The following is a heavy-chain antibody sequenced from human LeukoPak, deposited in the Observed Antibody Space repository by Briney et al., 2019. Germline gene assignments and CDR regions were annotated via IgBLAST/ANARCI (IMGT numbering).Heavy chain of an antibody. Sequence: SETLSLTCAVYGGSFSGYYWSWIRQPPGKGLEWIGEINHSGSTNYNPSLKSRVTISVDTSKNQFSLKLSSVTAADTAVYYCARDSRIAADFYWGQGTLVTVSS. D-gene: IGHD6-13*01. CDR2: INHSGST. CDR1: GGSFSGYY. CDR3: ARDSRIAADFY. J-gene: IGHJ4*02. V-gene: IGHV4-34*01.